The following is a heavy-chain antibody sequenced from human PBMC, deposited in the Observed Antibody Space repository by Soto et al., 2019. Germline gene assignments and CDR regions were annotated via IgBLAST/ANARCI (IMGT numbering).Heavy chain of an antibody. Sequence: ASVKVSCKASGYTFTSYGISWVRQAPGQGLEWMGWISAYNGNTNYAQKLQGRVTMTTDTSTSTAYMELRSLRSDDTAVYYCARAIPSGYSGYDQNYDYIWGSYRLDYWGQGTLVTVSS. V-gene: IGHV1-18*01. D-gene: IGHD3-16*02. J-gene: IGHJ4*02. CDR2: ISAYNGNT. CDR1: GYTFTSYG. CDR3: ARAIPSGYSGYDQNYDYIWGSYRLDY.